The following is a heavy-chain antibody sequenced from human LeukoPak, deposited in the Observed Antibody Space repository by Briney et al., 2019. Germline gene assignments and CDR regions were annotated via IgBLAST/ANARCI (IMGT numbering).Heavy chain of an antibody. CDR3: ARGKEGYDILTGFPTPPFDY. CDR1: GYTLTSYG. CDR2: ISAYNGNT. V-gene: IGHV1-18*01. D-gene: IGHD3-9*01. J-gene: IGHJ4*02. Sequence: ASVKVSCKASGYTLTSYGISWVRQAPGQGLEWMGWISAYNGNTNYAQKLQGRVTMTTDTSTSTAYMELRSLRSDDTAVYYCARGKEGYDILTGFPTPPFDYWGQGTLVTVSS.